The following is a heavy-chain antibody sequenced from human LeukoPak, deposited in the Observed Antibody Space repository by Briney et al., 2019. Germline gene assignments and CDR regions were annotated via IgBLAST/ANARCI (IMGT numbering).Heavy chain of an antibody. V-gene: IGHV3-13*01. D-gene: IGHD4-17*01. CDR2: IGTAGDT. J-gene: IGHJ4*02. CDR3: ARAGRYGDYEMDY. Sequence: GGSLRLSCAASGFTFSSYDMHWGRQATGKGLEWVSAIGTAGDTYYPGSVKGRFTISRENAKNSSYLQMNSLRAGDTAVYYCARAGRYGDYEMDYWGQGTLVTVSS. CDR1: GFTFSSYD.